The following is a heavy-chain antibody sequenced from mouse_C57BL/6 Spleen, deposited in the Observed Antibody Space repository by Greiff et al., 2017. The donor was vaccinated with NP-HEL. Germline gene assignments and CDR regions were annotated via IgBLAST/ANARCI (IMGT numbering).Heavy chain of an antibody. J-gene: IGHJ3*01. V-gene: IGHV1-64*01. Sequence: VQLQQSGAELVKPGASVKLSCKASGYTFTSYWMHWVKQRPGQGLEWIGMIHPNSGSTNYNEKFKSKATLTVDKSSSPAYMQLSSLTSEDSAVYYCARTGDSSGSLAYWGQGTLVTVAA. CDR3: ARTGDSSGSLAY. CDR2: IHPNSGST. D-gene: IGHD3-2*02. CDR1: GYTFTSYW.